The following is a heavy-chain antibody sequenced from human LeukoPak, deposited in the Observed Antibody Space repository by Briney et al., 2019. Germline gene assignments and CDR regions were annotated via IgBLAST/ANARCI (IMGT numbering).Heavy chain of an antibody. D-gene: IGHD4-17*01. V-gene: IGHV3-30*04. J-gene: IGHJ4*02. CDR1: GFTFSSYS. CDR2: ISKDGSNK. Sequence: GGSLRLSCVASGFTFSSYSKHWVRQAPGKGLEWVTYISKDGSNKYYIDSVKGRFTISRDNSKNTLYLQMNSVRAEDTAFYYCARDVDYEDEGGFDYWGQGTLVTVSS. CDR3: ARDVDYEDEGGFDY.